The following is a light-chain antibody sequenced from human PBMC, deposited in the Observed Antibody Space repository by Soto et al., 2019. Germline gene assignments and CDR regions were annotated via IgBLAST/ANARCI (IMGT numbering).Light chain of an antibody. CDR1: SSDVGGYNY. Sequence: QSALTQPPSASXAPGQSVTISCTGTSSDVGGYNYVSWYQQHPGKAPKLMIYEVSKRPSGVPDRFSGSKSGNTASLTVSGLQAEDEADYYCSSYAGSNNPYVFGTGTKVTVL. J-gene: IGLJ1*01. CDR3: SSYAGSNNPYV. V-gene: IGLV2-8*01. CDR2: EVS.